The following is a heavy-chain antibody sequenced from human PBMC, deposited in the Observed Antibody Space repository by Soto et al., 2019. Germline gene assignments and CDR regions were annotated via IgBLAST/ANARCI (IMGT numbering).Heavy chain of an antibody. CDR3: TRGNYYGMDV. CDR2: IWCDGSNK. J-gene: IGHJ6*02. CDR1: GFTFSSYG. Sequence: GGSLRLSCAASGFTFSSYGMHWVRQAPGKGLEWVARIWCDGSNKCYADSVKGRFTISRDNAKNTLYLQMNSLRAEDTAVYYCTRGNYYGMDVWGQGTTVTVSS. V-gene: IGHV3-33*01.